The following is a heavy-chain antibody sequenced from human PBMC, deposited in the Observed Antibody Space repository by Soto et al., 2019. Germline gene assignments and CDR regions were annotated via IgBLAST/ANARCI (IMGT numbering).Heavy chain of an antibody. CDR3: ARERNWIYVPDH. V-gene: IGHV1-2*02. D-gene: IGHD1-7*01. Sequence: ASVKVSCKASGYTFTDSYIHWVRQAPGQGLEWMGWINPNSDGTNYAQKFQGRATMTSDTSISTVYLEVHRLRSVDTAVYYCARERNWIYVPDHWGQGTLVTVSS. J-gene: IGHJ4*02. CDR2: INPNSDGT. CDR1: GYTFTDSY.